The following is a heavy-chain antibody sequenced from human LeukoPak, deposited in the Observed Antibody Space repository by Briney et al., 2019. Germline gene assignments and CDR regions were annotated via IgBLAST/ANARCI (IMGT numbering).Heavy chain of an antibody. CDR3: ARRSTVTTEHYYYYGMDV. D-gene: IGHD4-11*01. CDR2: IIPIFGTA. V-gene: IGHV1-69*13. Sequence: ASVKVSCKASGGTFSSYAISWVRQAPGQGLEWMGGIIPIFGTANYAQKFQGRVTITADESTSTAYMELSSLRSEDTAVYYCARRSTVTTEHYYYYGMDVWGQGTTVTVSS. CDR1: GGTFSSYA. J-gene: IGHJ6*02.